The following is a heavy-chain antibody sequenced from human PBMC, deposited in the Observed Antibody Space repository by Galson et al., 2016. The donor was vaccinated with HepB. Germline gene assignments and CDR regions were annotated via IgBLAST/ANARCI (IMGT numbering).Heavy chain of an antibody. CDR1: SGSISMGGYY. D-gene: IGHD3-22*01. J-gene: IGHJ3*02. CDR2: IYYSGST. Sequence: LSLTCTVSSGSISMGGYYWSWVRQHPGKGLEWLGYIYYSGSTYYNPSLKSRLTISLDTSKNQFSLKLSSVTAADTAVYYCARDDYDSSGHPRAFDIWGQGTMVTVSS. CDR3: ARDDYDSSGHPRAFDI. V-gene: IGHV4-31*03.